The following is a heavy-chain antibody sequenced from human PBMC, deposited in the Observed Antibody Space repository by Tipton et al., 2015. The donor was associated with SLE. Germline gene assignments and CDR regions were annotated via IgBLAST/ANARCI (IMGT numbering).Heavy chain of an antibody. CDR2: IYHSGST. Sequence: TLSLTCTVSGYSISSGFSWGWIRQPPGKGLEWIGNIYHSGSTFYNPSLKSRVTISVDTSKNQFSLKLSSVTAADTAVYYCARGDGYNFDYWDQGPLVTVSS. J-gene: IGHJ4*02. D-gene: IGHD5-24*01. CDR3: ARGDGYNFDY. V-gene: IGHV4-38-2*02. CDR1: GYSISSGFS.